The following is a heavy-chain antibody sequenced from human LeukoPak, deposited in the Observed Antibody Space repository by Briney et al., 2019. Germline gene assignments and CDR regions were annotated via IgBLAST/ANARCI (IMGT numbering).Heavy chain of an antibody. CDR2: IYSGGNT. V-gene: IGHV3-53*01. Sequence: GGSLRLSCAASGFIVSSYYMSWVRQAPGKGLEWVSVIYSGGNTNYADSVKGRFTISRDNAQNSMYLQMNSLRVEDTAVYYCTSWGDTTAEYFQRWGQGTLVTVSS. J-gene: IGHJ1*01. CDR3: TSWGDTTAEYFQR. D-gene: IGHD2-21*02. CDR1: GFIVSSYY.